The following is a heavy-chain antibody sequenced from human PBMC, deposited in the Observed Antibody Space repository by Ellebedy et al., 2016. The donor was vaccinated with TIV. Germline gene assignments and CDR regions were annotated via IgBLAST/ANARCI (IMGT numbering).Heavy chain of an antibody. CDR1: GGSISSYY. CDR3: ARDGVSELEPYGMDV. V-gene: IGHV4-59*01. D-gene: IGHD1-1*01. Sequence: MPSETLSLTCTVSGGSISSYYWSWIRQPPGKGLEWIGYIYYSGSTNYNPSLKSRVTISVDTSKNQFSLKLSSVTAADTAVYYCARDGVSELEPYGMDVWGQGTTVTVSS. J-gene: IGHJ6*02. CDR2: IYYSGST.